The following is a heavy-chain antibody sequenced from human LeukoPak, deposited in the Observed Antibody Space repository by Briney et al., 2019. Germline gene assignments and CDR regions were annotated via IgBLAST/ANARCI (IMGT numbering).Heavy chain of an antibody. CDR3: AKSTTRYDSSGYFDY. D-gene: IGHD3-22*01. Sequence: GGSLRLSCAASGFTFSSYAMHWVRQAPGKGLEWVAVISYDGSNKYYADSVKGRLTISRDNSKNTLYLQMNSLRAEDTAVYYCAKSTTRYDSSGYFDYWGQGTLVTVSS. CDR1: GFTFSSYA. CDR2: ISYDGSNK. V-gene: IGHV3-30-3*02. J-gene: IGHJ4*02.